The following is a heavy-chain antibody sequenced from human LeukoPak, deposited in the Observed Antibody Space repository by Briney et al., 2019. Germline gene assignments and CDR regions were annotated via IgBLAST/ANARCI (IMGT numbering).Heavy chain of an antibody. CDR3: ARDGISLRFLEWLLFGWYFDL. CDR1: GFTFSSYA. V-gene: IGHV3-30-3*01. Sequence: GGSLRLSCAASGFTFSSYAMHWVRQAPGKGLEWVAVISYDGSNKYYADSVKGRFTISRDNSKNTLYLQMNSLRAEDTAVYYCARDGISLRFLEWLLFGWYFDLWGRGTLVTVSS. CDR2: ISYDGSNK. D-gene: IGHD3-3*01. J-gene: IGHJ2*01.